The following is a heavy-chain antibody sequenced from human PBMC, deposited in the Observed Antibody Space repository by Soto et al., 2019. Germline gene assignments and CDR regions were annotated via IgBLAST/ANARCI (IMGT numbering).Heavy chain of an antibody. Sequence: PGGSLRLSCAASGFTFSSYGMHWVRQAPGKGLEWVAVISYDGSNKYYADSLRGRFTISRDNSKNTLYLQMNSLRAEDTAVYYCAKDREQWGLGVRGRTTTLDYWGQGTLVTVSS. V-gene: IGHV3-30*18. CDR2: ISYDGSNK. CDR1: GFTFSSYG. CDR3: AKDREQWGLGVRGRTTTLDY. D-gene: IGHD6-19*01. J-gene: IGHJ4*02.